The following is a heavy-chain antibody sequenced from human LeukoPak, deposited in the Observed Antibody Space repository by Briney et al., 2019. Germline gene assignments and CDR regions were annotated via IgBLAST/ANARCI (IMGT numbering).Heavy chain of an antibody. V-gene: IGHV1-18*01. CDR1: GYTFTSYG. CDR2: ISAYNGNT. J-gene: IGHJ5*02. CDR3: ARGLEDGDTTES. Sequence: ASAKVSFKASGYTFTSYGISWVRQAPGQGLEWMGWISAYNGNTNYAQKLQGRVTMTTDTSTSTAYMELRSLRSDDTAVYYCARGLEDGDTTESWGQGTLVTVSS. D-gene: IGHD5-24*01.